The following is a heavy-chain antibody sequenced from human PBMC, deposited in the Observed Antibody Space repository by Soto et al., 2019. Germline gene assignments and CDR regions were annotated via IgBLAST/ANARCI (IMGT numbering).Heavy chain of an antibody. Sequence: QVQLRESGPGLVKPSETLSLTCTVSGGSISSYYWSWIRQPPGKGLESIGYIYYSGSTNYNPSLKCRVTISVDTSKNQFSLKLGSVTAADTAVYYWSSGPVVVAPYYFYYWGQVTLVTVSS. D-gene: IGHD2-15*01. V-gene: IGHV4-59*01. J-gene: IGHJ4*02. CDR2: IYYSGST. CDR1: GGSISSYY. CDR3: SSGPVVVAPYYFYY.